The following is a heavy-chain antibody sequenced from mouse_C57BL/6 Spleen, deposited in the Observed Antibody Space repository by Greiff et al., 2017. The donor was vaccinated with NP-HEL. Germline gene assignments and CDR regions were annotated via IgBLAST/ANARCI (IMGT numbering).Heavy chain of an antibody. CDR2: INPNNGGT. Sequence: EVQLQQSGPELVKPGASVKISCKASGYTFTDYYMNWVKQSHGKSLEWIGDINPNNGGTSYNQKFKGKATLTVDKSSSTAYMELRSLTSEDSAVYYCARWDDYDRFAYWGQGTLVTVSA. V-gene: IGHV1-26*01. D-gene: IGHD2-4*01. CDR1: GYTFTDYY. CDR3: ARWDDYDRFAY. J-gene: IGHJ3*01.